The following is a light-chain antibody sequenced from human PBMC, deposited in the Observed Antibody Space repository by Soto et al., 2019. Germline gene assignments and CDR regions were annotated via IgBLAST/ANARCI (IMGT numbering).Light chain of an antibody. Sequence: QLVLTQSPSASASLGASVKLTCTLRSGHSSYAIAWHQQQPEKGPRILMKVKSDGSHSKGDGIPDRFSGSSSGAERYLTISSLQSDDEADYYCQTWGTGIRVFGGGTKLTVL. CDR1: SGHSSYA. CDR3: QTWGTGIRV. CDR2: VKSDGSH. J-gene: IGLJ3*02. V-gene: IGLV4-69*01.